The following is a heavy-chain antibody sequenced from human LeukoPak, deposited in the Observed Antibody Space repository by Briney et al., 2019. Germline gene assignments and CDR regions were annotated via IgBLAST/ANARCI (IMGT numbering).Heavy chain of an antibody. J-gene: IGHJ4*02. Sequence: PSETLSLTCAVSGGPISRYLWSWIRQPAGKGLEWLGRIHTSGTTTYSPSFQSRITMSIDTSKKQISLRLSSVTAADTAVYYCATEQESGSAWGFDCWGQGSLVTVSS. V-gene: IGHV4-4*07. CDR1: GGPISRYL. D-gene: IGHD1/OR15-1a*01. CDR2: IHTSGTT. CDR3: ATEQESGSAWGFDC.